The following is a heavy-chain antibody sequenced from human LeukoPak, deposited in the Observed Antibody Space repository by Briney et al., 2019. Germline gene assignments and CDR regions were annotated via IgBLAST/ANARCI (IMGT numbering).Heavy chain of an antibody. CDR1: GGSIDSYY. CDR3: ARVYQSAEYYFDY. D-gene: IGHD2-2*01. V-gene: IGHV4-59*01. J-gene: IGHJ4*02. Sequence: SETLSLTCTVSGGSIDSYYWSWNRQPPGKGLEWIGYIYYTGSTEYHPSLKSRVTISLDTSKNQFSLKLTSVTAADTAVYYCARVYQSAEYYFDYWGQGNLVSVSS. CDR2: IYYTGST.